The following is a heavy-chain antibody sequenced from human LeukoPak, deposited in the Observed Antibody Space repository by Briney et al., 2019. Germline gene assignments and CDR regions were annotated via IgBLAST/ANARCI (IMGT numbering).Heavy chain of an antibody. CDR1: GGSFSGYY. Sequence: SETLSLTCAVYGGSFSGYYWSWIRQPPGKGLEWIGEINHSGSTNYNPSLKSRVTISVDTSKNRFSLKLNSVTAADTAVYYCARVGGENSGYRYYFDFWGQGTLVTVSS. D-gene: IGHD5-18*01. J-gene: IGHJ4*02. CDR3: ARVGGENSGYRYYFDF. CDR2: INHSGST. V-gene: IGHV4-34*01.